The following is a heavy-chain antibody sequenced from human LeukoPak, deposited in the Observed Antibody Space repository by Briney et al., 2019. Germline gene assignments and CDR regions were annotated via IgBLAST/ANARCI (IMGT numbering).Heavy chain of an antibody. CDR2: INPNSGGT. V-gene: IGHV1-2*02. D-gene: IGHD6-13*01. J-gene: IGHJ4*02. CDR3: ARVLRGAAAGDIDY. Sequence: ASVKVSCKASGYTFTGYYMHWVRQAPGHGLGWMGWINPNSGGTNYAQKFQGRVTMTRDTSISTAYMELSGLRSDDTAVYYCARVLRGAAAGDIDYWGQGSLVTVSS. CDR1: GYTFTGYY.